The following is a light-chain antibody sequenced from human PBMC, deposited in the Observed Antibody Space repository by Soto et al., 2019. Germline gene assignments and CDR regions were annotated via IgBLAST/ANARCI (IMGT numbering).Light chain of an antibody. CDR3: AAWDDSLSGWV. V-gene: IGLV1-47*02. CDR1: SSNIGSNF. CDR2: SNN. Sequence: QSVLTQPPSASGTPGQKVTISCSGSSSNIGSNFVYWYQQLPGTAPKLLIYSNNHRPSGVPDRFSGSKSGTSASLAISGLRSEHEADYYCAAWDDSLSGWVFGGGTKVTVL. J-gene: IGLJ3*02.